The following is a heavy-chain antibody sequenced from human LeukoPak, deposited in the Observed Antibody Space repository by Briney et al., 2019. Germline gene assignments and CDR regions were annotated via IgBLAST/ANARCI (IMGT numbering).Heavy chain of an antibody. V-gene: IGHV3-64*02. J-gene: IGHJ4*02. CDR2: ITAGGDQT. CDR3: VRDYSATHAFDY. Sequence: PGGSLRLSCAASGFSFSNAWMGWVRQAPGKGPEYVSTITAGGDQTYDAESVKGRFTISRDNSKGTLYLQMGSLRVEDTAVYYCVRDYSATHAFDYWGQGTLVTVSS. D-gene: IGHD1-26*01. CDR1: GFSFSNAW.